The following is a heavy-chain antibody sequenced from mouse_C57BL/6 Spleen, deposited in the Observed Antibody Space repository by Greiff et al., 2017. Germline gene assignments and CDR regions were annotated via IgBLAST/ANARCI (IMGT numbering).Heavy chain of an antibody. CDR2: IYPGDGDT. CDR1: GYAFSSSW. CDR3: ERERLRGEDAMDY. V-gene: IGHV1-82*01. D-gene: IGHD2-4*01. Sequence: QVQLQQSGPELVKPGASVKISCKASGYAFSSSWMNWVKQRPGKGLEWIGRIYPGDGDTNYNGKFKGKATLTADKSSSTAYMHLSSLTSEDSAVYFCERERLRGEDAMDYWGQGTSVTVSS. J-gene: IGHJ4*01.